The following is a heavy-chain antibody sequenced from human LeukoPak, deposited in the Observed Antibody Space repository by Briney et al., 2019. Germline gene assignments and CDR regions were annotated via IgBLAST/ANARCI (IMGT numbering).Heavy chain of an antibody. CDR1: GFTFSSYA. CDR2: ISGSGGST. D-gene: IGHD3-9*01. Sequence: GGSLRLSCAASGFTFSSYAMSWVRQAPGKGLEWVSAISGSGGSTYYADSVKGRFTISRDNSKNTLYLQMNSLRAEDTAVYYCAKAGYFDWLLSGFDYWGQGTLVTVSS. V-gene: IGHV3-23*01. J-gene: IGHJ4*02. CDR3: AKAGYFDWLLSGFDY.